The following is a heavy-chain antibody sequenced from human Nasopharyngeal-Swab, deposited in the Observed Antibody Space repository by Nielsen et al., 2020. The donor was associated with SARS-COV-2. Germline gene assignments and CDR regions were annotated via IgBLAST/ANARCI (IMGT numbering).Heavy chain of an antibody. CDR1: GGSISSSSYY. Sequence: SETLSLTYTVSGGSISSSSYYWGWIRQPPGKGLEWIGSIYYSGSTYYNPSLKSRVTISVDTSKNQFSLKLSSVTAADTAVYYCAREVRGYAYGTRSFDIWGQGTMVTVSS. CDR3: AREVRGYAYGTRSFDI. CDR2: IYYSGST. D-gene: IGHD5-18*01. V-gene: IGHV4-39*07. J-gene: IGHJ3*02.